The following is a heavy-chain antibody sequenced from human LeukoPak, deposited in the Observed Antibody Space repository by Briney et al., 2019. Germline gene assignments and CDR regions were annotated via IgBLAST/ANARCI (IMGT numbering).Heavy chain of an antibody. CDR2: IYYSGST. CDR3: ARRINYFDY. D-gene: IGHD5-24*01. Sequence: PSETLSLTCTVSGGSVSDYYWSWIRQAPGKGLEWVGYIYYSGSTNYNPSLKSRVTMSVDTSKNQFSPKLRSVTTTDTAVYYCARRINYFDYWGLGTLVTVST. CDR1: GGSVSDYY. V-gene: IGHV4-59*02. J-gene: IGHJ4*02.